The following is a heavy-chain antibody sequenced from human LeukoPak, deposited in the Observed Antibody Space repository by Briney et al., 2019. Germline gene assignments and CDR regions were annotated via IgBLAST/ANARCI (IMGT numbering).Heavy chain of an antibody. CDR1: GFTFSSYA. V-gene: IGHV3-23*01. J-gene: IGHJ4*02. D-gene: IGHD5-24*01. CDR3: AKDDGRRDGYNYFPCY. CDR2: ISGSGGST. Sequence: GGSLRLSCAASGFTFSSYAMSWVRQAPGKGLEWVSAISGSGGSTYYADSVKGRFTISRDNSKNTLYLQMNSLRAEDTAVYYCAKDDGRRDGYNYFPCYWGQGTLVTVSS.